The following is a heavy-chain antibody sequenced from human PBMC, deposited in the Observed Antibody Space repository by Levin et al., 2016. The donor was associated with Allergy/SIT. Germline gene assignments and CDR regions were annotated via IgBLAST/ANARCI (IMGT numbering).Heavy chain of an antibody. CDR3: ARLTLGLDGFDL. V-gene: IGHV5-10-1*01. CDR2: IDPSSSYA. D-gene: IGHD3/OR15-3a*01. CDR1: GYRFTSFL. Sequence: GESLKISCKGSGYRFTSFLIAWVRQMPGKGLEWMGRIDPSSSYARYSPSFQGHVTISVDKSINTAYLQWGGLKASDSAIYYCARLTLGLDGFDLWDQGTMVTVSS. J-gene: IGHJ3*01.